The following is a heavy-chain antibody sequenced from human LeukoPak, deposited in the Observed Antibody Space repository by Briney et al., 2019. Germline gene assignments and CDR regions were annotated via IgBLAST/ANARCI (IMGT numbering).Heavy chain of an antibody. CDR1: GASISSSNYY. D-gene: IGHD1-26*01. CDR3: ARRSKTPRGAFDI. J-gene: IGHJ3*02. Sequence: SETLSLTCTVSGASISSSNYYWGWIRQPPGKGLEWIGSIYYSGSTYQNPSLKSRVTISVDTSKNHFSLKLSSVTAADTPVYYCARRSKTPRGAFDIWGQGTMVTVSS. CDR2: IYYSGST. V-gene: IGHV4-39*02.